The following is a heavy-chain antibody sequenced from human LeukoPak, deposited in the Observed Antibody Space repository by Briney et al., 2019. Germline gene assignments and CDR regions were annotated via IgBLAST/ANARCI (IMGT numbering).Heavy chain of an antibody. Sequence: ASVKVSCNAAGYTFTSYGISWVRQAPGQGLEWMGWISTYNGNTHYAQKLQGRVTMTTDTSTSTAYMELRSLRSDDTAVYYCARSSPAVAGSVIAYWGQGTLVTVSS. V-gene: IGHV1-18*01. CDR1: GYTFTSYG. D-gene: IGHD6-19*01. CDR3: ARSSPAVAGSVIAY. J-gene: IGHJ4*02. CDR2: ISTYNGNT.